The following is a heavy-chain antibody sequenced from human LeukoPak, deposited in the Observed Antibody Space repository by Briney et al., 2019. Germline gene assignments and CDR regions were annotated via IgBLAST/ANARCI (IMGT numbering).Heavy chain of an antibody. CDR1: GFTFSGSA. D-gene: IGHD6-19*01. CDR2: IRSKANSYAT. J-gene: IGHJ5*02. V-gene: IGHV3-73*01. Sequence: GGSLRLSCAASGFTFSGSAMHWVRQASGKGLEWVGRIRSKANSYATAYAASVKGRFTISRDDSKNTAYLQMNSLKTEDTAVHYCTRLHSSGWYSWFDPWGQGTLVTVSS. CDR3: TRLHSSGWYSWFDP.